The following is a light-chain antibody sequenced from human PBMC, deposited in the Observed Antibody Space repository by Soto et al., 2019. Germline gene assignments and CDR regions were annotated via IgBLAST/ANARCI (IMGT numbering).Light chain of an antibody. Sequence: SALTQPASVSGSPGQSITISCTGTSSDVGGYNYVSWYQQHPVKAPKLMIYDVTNRPSGVSDRFSGSKSGNTASLTISGLQAEDFFDYYCSSYICSISLYV. CDR1: SSDVGGYNY. V-gene: IGLV2-14*01. CDR3: SSYICSISLYV. J-gene: IGLJ1*01. CDR2: DVT.